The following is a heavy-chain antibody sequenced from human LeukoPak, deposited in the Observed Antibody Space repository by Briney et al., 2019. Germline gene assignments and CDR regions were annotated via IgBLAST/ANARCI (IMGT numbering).Heavy chain of an antibody. CDR1: GYTLTELS. J-gene: IGHJ4*02. CDR3: ATDSSGYLTIDY. CDR2: FDPEDGET. Sequence: ASVTVSCTVSGYTLTELSMHWVRQAPGKGLEWMGGFDPEDGETIYAQKFQGRVTMTEDTSTDTAYMELSSLRSEDTAVYYCATDSSGYLTIDYWGQGILVTVSS. V-gene: IGHV1-24*01. D-gene: IGHD3-22*01.